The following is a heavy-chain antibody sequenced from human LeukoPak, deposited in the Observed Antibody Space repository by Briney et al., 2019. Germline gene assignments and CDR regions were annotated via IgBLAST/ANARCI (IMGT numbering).Heavy chain of an antibody. J-gene: IGHJ6*02. CDR3: ARQLYSSATV. CDR2: IYHSWNT. V-gene: IGHV4-39*01. Sequence: SETLSLTCTVSGDSISSSNYFWGWIRQPPGKGLEWVGNIYHSWNTFYNPSLKSRVTISADTSKNQFSLKLTFVTVADTPVYYCARQLYSSATVWGQGTTVIVSS. D-gene: IGHD6-25*01. CDR1: GDSISSSNYF.